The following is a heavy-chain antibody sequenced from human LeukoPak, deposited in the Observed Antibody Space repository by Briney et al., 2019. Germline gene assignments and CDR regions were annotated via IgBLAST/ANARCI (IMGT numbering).Heavy chain of an antibody. V-gene: IGHV3-21*01. CDR1: GFSFGAYS. CDR3: ARALYYDILTNYQTHTYYFDY. CDR2: ISSRSSNI. D-gene: IGHD3-9*01. J-gene: IGHJ4*02. Sequence: WGSLRLTCAASGFSFGAYSMNWVRQAPGKGLEWVSSISSRSSNIYYADSMKGRFTVSRDNAKNSLYLQMNSLRAEDTAVYYCARALYYDILTNYQTHTYYFDYWGQGTLLTVSS.